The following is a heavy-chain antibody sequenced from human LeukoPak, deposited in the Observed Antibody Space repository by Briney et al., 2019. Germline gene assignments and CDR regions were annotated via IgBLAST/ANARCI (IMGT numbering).Heavy chain of an antibody. Sequence: SETLSLTCAVYGGSFSGYYWSWIRQPPGKGLEWIGEINHSGSTNYNPPLKGRVTISVDTSKNQFSLKLSSVTAADTAVYYCARSYCSSTSCYIYWFGPWGQGTLVTVSS. D-gene: IGHD2-2*02. J-gene: IGHJ5*02. V-gene: IGHV4-34*01. CDR2: INHSGST. CDR1: GGSFSGYY. CDR3: ARSYCSSTSCYIYWFGP.